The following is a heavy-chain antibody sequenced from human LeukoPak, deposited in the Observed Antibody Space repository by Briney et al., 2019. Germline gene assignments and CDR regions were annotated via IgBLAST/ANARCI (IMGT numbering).Heavy chain of an antibody. Sequence: PGGSLRLSCAASGFTFSSYDMHWVRQATGKGLEWVSAIGTAGDTYYPGSVKGRFTISRENAKNSLYLQMNSLRADDTAVYYCARGRIVAGVRYWGQGTLVTVSS. CDR1: GFTFSSYD. D-gene: IGHD3-22*01. CDR3: ARGRIVAGVRY. V-gene: IGHV3-13*01. CDR2: IGTAGDT. J-gene: IGHJ4*02.